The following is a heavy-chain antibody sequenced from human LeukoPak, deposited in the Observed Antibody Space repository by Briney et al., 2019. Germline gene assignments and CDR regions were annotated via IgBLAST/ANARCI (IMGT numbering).Heavy chain of an antibody. CDR3: ARETYYYGSGGYT. CDR1: GFTFNNYA. D-gene: IGHD3-10*01. V-gene: IGHV3-23*01. Sequence: QTGGSLRLSCAASGFTFNNYAMSWVRQAPGKGLEWVSAISGSGSNTYYADSVKGRFTISRDNSKNTLYLQMNSLRAEDTAVYYCARETYYYGSGGYTWGQGTLVTVSS. J-gene: IGHJ4*02. CDR2: ISGSGSNT.